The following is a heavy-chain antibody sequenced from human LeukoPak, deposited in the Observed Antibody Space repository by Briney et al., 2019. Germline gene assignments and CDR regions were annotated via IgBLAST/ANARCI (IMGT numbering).Heavy chain of an antibody. J-gene: IGHJ4*02. CDR1: GGSISGYY. CDR2: IYYSGST. CDR3: ASSIAAAGHDYFDY. V-gene: IGHV4-59*01. D-gene: IGHD6-13*01. Sequence: SETLSLTCTVSGGSISGYYWSWIRQPPGKGLEWIGYIYYSGSTNYNPSLKSRVTISVDTSKNQFSLKLNSVTAAGTAVYYCASSIAAAGHDYFDYWGQGTLVTVSS.